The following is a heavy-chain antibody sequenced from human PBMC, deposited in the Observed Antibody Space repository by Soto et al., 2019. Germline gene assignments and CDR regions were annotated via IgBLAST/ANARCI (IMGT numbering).Heavy chain of an antibody. D-gene: IGHD3-10*01. Sequence: EVQLLESGGGLVQPGGSLRLSCAASGFTFSSYAMWWVRQAPGKGLECVSAISGGGETTYYADSVKGRFTISRDNSKNTRYLQMNSLRAEDTAVYYCAFNSGSGSYYFDYWGQGTLVTVYS. CDR1: GFTFSSYA. J-gene: IGHJ4*02. CDR2: ISGGGETT. CDR3: AFNSGSGSYYFDY. V-gene: IGHV3-23*01.